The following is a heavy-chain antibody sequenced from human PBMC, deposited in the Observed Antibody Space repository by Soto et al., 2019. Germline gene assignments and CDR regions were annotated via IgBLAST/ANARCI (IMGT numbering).Heavy chain of an antibody. Sequence: ASVKVSCKASGYTFTSYDINWVRQATGQGLEWMGWMNPNSGNTGYAQKFQGRVTMTRNTSISTAYMELSSLRSEDTAVYYCARGFGGGLRYFDWLGDYYYMDVWGKGTTVTVSS. CDR2: MNPNSGNT. CDR1: GYTFTSYD. J-gene: IGHJ6*03. CDR3: ARGFGGGLRYFDWLGDYYYMDV. D-gene: IGHD3-9*01. V-gene: IGHV1-8*01.